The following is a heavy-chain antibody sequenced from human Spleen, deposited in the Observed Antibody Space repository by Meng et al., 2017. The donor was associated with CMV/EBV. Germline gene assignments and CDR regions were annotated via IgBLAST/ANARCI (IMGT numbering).Heavy chain of an antibody. Sequence: GESLKISCAASGFTFSTYSMNWVRQAPGKGLEWVSYISGTGTTIYYADSVKGRFTISRDNSKNTLYLQMNSLRTEDTAIYYCAKRYSVGGAGGFFDCWGQGALVTVSS. CDR3: AKRYSVGGAGGFFDC. V-gene: IGHV3-48*01. CDR2: ISGTGTTI. CDR1: GFTFSTYS. D-gene: IGHD3-10*01. J-gene: IGHJ4*02.